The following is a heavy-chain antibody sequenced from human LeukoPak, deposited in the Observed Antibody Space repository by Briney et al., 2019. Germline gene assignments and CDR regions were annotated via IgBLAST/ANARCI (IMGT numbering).Heavy chain of an antibody. CDR1: GFTFSSYW. Sequence: GGSLRLSCAASGFTFSSYWMSWVRQAPGKGLEWVSYISSSTSTIYYADSVKGRFTISRDNAKNSLYLQMNSLRVEDTAVYYCARGGSVAVADYWYFDLWGRGTLVTVSS. CDR3: ARGGSVAVADYWYFDL. J-gene: IGHJ2*01. D-gene: IGHD6-13*01. CDR2: ISSSTSTI. V-gene: IGHV3-48*04.